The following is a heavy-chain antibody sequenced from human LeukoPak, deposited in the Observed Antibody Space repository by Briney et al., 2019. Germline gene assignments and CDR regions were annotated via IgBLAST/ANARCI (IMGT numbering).Heavy chain of an antibody. CDR2: INSDASTT. CDR1: GFTFSNYW. J-gene: IGHJ3*01. CDR3: ARDYDYPWGSYRYDAFDV. D-gene: IGHD3-16*02. Sequence: GGSLRLSCAASGFTFSNYWMHWVRQAPGKELVWVSHINSDASTTTYADFVKGRFTISRDNAKNTLYLQMNSLGAEDTAVYYCARDYDYPWGSYRYDAFDVSGQGTVVTVSS. V-gene: IGHV3-74*01.